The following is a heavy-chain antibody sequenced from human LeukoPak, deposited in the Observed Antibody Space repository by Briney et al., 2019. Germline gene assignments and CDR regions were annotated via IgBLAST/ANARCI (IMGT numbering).Heavy chain of an antibody. CDR2: ISSTGYDS. V-gene: IGHV3-23*01. D-gene: IGHD4-17*01. Sequence: PGGSQRLSFAASGYPFSSYDIIWVRQAPGKGLEWVSIISSTGYDSNYAESVKGRFTLSRDTSRNTVYLQMNSLRDEDAAVYYCAKATVTDHYNYAVDVWGRGTGVCVSS. J-gene: IGHJ6*02. CDR3: AKATVTDHYNYAVDV. CDR1: GYPFSSYD.